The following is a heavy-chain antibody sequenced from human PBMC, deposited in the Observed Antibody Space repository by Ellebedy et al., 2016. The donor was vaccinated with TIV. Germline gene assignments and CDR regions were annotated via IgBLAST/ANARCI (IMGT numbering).Heavy chain of an antibody. D-gene: IGHD2-2*01. Sequence: ASVKVSCXASGYTFTGYYMHWVRQAPGQGLEWMGWINPNSGGTNYAQKFQGWVTMTRDTSISTAYMELSRLRSDDTAVYYCVRGEIVVVPAAISEGNYYYYGMDVWGQGTTVTVSS. CDR1: GYTFTGYY. V-gene: IGHV1-2*04. CDR3: VRGEIVVVPAAISEGNYYYYGMDV. J-gene: IGHJ6*02. CDR2: INPNSGGT.